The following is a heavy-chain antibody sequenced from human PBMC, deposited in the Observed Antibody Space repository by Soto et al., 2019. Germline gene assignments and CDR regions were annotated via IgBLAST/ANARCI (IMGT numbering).Heavy chain of an antibody. CDR1: GGTFSSYA. D-gene: IGHD2-15*01. V-gene: IGHV1-69*05. CDR3: AREGGDCSGGSCSAPS. CDR2: IIPIFGTA. Sequence: QVQLVQSGAEVKKPGSSVKVSCKASGGTFSSYAISWVRQAPGQGLEWMGGIIPIFGTANYAQKFQGRVTITXXEXTTXAYMELSSLRSEDTAVYYCAREGGDCSGGSCSAPSWGQGTLVTVSS. J-gene: IGHJ5*02.